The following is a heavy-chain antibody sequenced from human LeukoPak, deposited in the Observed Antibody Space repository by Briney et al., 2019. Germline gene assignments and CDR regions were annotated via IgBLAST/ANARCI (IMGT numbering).Heavy chain of an antibody. CDR1: GFTFSSYG. V-gene: IGHV3-30*03. CDR2: ISYDGSNK. CDR3: ARIQLWLWGYYYGMDV. Sequence: GGSLRLSCAASGFTFSSYGMHWVRQAPGKGLEWVAFISYDGSNKYYADSVKGRFTISRDNSKNTLYLQMNSLRAEDTAVYYCARIQLWLWGYYYGMDVWGQGTTVTVSS. J-gene: IGHJ6*02. D-gene: IGHD5-18*01.